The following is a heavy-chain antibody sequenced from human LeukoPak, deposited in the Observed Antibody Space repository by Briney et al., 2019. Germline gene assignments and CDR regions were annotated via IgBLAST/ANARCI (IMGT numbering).Heavy chain of an antibody. CDR3: AKEADDWYPRPFDY. J-gene: IGHJ4*02. CDR1: GFTFSSYS. D-gene: IGHD3-9*01. V-gene: IGHV3-21*04. CDR2: ISSSSSYI. Sequence: GGSLRLSCAASGFTFSSYSMNWVRQAPGKGLEWVSSISSSSSYIYYADSVKGRFTISRANAKNTLYLQMNSLTAEDTAVYYCAKEADDWYPRPFDYWGQGTLVTVSS.